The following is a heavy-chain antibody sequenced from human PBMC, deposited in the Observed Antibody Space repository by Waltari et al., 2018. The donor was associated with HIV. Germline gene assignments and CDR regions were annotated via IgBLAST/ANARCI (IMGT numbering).Heavy chain of an antibody. J-gene: IGHJ4*02. CDR3: SRDAATEFFDSSSYDLHAFDY. CDR2: IRSRSYGGTA. V-gene: IGHV3-49*04. D-gene: IGHD3-16*01. CDR1: GFNFGEYG. Sequence: EVRLVESGGGLVSPGRSLRLSCTASGFNFGEYGMNWVRQVPGKGLEWVGFIRSRSYGGTAEYAASLNGRFIISRDDSRGSVYLQMNSLKNDDTAVYYCSRDAATEFFDSSSYDLHAFDYWGQGILVTVSS.